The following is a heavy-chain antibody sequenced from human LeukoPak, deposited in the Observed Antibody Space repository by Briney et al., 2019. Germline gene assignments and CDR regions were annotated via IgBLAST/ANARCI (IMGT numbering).Heavy chain of an antibody. J-gene: IGHJ3*02. CDR1: GGSISSSNW. CDR2: IYHSGST. Sequence: PSGTLSLTCAVSGGSISSSNWWSWVRQPPGKGLEWIGEIYHSGSTNYNPSLKSRVTISVDKSKNQFSLKLSSVTAADTAVYYCARDCSGGSCYSTIAFDIWGHGTMVTVSS. CDR3: ARDCSGGSCYSTIAFDI. D-gene: IGHD2-15*01. V-gene: IGHV4-4*02.